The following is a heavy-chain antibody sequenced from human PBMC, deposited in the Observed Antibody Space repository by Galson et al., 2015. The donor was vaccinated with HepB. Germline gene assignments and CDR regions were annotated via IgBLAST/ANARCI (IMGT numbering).Heavy chain of an antibody. CDR2: VWFDGTNE. D-gene: IGHD2-15*01. J-gene: IGHJ4*02. CDR1: GFIFGNHG. CDR3: ASGWGPYCGGGDCYFWGLDY. V-gene: IGHV3-33*01. Sequence: SLRLSCAASGFIFGNHGMHWVRQAPGKGLEWVAVVWFDGTNEFYAESVKGRFTVSRDNSNNILYLQMNSLRVEDTAIYYCASGWGPYCGGGDCYFWGLDYWGQGTLVAVSS.